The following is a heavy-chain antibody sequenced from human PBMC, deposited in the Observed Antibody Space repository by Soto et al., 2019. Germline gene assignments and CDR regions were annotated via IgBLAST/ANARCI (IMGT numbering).Heavy chain of an antibody. CDR3: ARAGYCSGGSCYYSYYYYYYGMDV. Sequence: QVQLQQWGAGLLKPSETLSLTCAVYGGSFSGYYWSWIRQPPGKGLEWIGEINHSGSTNYNPSLKSRFTISVDKSKNQFSLKLSSVTAADTAVYYCARAGYCSGGSCYYSYYYYYYGMDVWGQVTTVTVSS. V-gene: IGHV4-34*01. D-gene: IGHD2-15*01. J-gene: IGHJ6*02. CDR1: GGSFSGYY. CDR2: INHSGST.